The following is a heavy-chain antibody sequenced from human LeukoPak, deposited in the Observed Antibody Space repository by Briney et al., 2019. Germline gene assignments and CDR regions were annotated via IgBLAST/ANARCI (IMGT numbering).Heavy chain of an antibody. J-gene: IGHJ4*02. CDR1: GYTFTTYY. CDR2: INPSGGST. CDR3: ARDGVAGVYYFDY. V-gene: IGHV1-46*01. D-gene: IGHD6-19*01. Sequence: ASVKVSCKASGYTFTTYYMHCVRQAPGQPLEWMGIINPSGGSTIYAQKFQGRVTLTRDMSTSIVYIDLSSLRSEDTAVYYCARDGVAGVYYFDYWGQGTLVTVSS.